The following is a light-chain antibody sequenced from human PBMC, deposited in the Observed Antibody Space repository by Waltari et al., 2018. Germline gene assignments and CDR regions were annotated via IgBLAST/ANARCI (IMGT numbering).Light chain of an antibody. CDR1: QGIRND. Sequence: AIQMTQSPSSLSASVGDRVTITCRASQGIRNDVGWYPQRPGRAPILLIYEGSTLQSGVPSRFSGSGSGTGFTLTISSLQPEDSGTYYCLQDYSYPWTFGQGTKVEIK. CDR3: LQDYSYPWT. J-gene: IGKJ1*01. CDR2: EGS. V-gene: IGKV1-6*01.